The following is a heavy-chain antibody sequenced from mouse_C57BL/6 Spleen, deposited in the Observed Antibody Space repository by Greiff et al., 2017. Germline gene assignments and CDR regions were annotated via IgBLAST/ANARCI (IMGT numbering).Heavy chain of an antibody. CDR1: GYTFTSYW. V-gene: IGHV1-69*01. CDR2: IDPSASYT. J-gene: IGHJ4*01. D-gene: IGHD2-1*01. Sequence: QVHVKQPGAELVMPGASVKLSCKASGYTFTSYWMHWVKQRPGQGLEWIGEIDPSASYTNYNQKFKGKSTLTVDKSSSTAYMQLSSLTSEDSAVYYCARSGGNFYAMDYWGQGTSVTVSS. CDR3: ARSGGNFYAMDY.